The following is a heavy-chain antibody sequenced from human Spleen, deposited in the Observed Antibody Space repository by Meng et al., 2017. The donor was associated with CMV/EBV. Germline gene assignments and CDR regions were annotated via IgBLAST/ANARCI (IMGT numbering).Heavy chain of an antibody. CDR2: VSSSSIYI. CDR3: ARGAGYPNWFDS. CDR1: VFTFSYST. J-gene: IGHJ5*01. Sequence: SASSVFTFSYSTRSGVHQAPGRGLEWVSSVSSSSIYIYYADSVKCRFTISRDNAKNSLYLQMNSLRAEDTAVYYCARGAGYPNWFDSWGQGTLVTVSS. V-gene: IGHV3-21*01. D-gene: IGHD2-15*01.